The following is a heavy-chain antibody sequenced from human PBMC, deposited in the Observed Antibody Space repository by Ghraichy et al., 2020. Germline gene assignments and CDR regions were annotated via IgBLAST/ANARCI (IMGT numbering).Heavy chain of an antibody. J-gene: IGHJ5*02. CDR2: ISGSGGST. CDR3: AKRGGVVPAAMSWFDP. D-gene: IGHD2-2*01. Sequence: LSLTCAASGFTFSSYAMSWVRQAPGKGLEWVSAISGSGGSTYYADSVKGRFTISRDNSKNTLYLQMNSLRAEDTAVYYCAKRGGVVPAAMSWFDPWGQGTLVTVSS. V-gene: IGHV3-23*01. CDR1: GFTFSSYA.